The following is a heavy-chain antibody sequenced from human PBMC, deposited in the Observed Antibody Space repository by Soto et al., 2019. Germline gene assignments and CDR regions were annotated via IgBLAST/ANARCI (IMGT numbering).Heavy chain of an antibody. Sequence: QVQLQESGPGLVKPSETLSLTCTVSGGSMNNYYWTWIRQPPGKGLEWIGYVSQTGSTNYNASLKSRLAISLDMSRSQISLSLTSVTAADTAVYFCARFSPPRKAYDSNPGWFDPWGQGILVAVSS. D-gene: IGHD3-22*01. CDR2: VSQTGST. CDR3: ARFSPPRKAYDSNPGWFDP. J-gene: IGHJ5*02. CDR1: GGSMNNYY. V-gene: IGHV4-59*01.